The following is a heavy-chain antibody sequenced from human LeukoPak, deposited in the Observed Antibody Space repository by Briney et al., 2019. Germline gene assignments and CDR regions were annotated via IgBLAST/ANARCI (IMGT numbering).Heavy chain of an antibody. J-gene: IGHJ4*02. Sequence: ASVKVSCKASGCRFIGYHMHWVRQAPGQGLEWMGWINPNSGGTNYAQKFQGRVTMTRDTSISTAYMELSRLRSGDTAVYYCAGGVGRVVVTAPPFDYWGQETLVTVSS. D-gene: IGHD2-21*02. CDR2: INPNSGGT. CDR1: GCRFIGYH. CDR3: AGGVGRVVVTAPPFDY. V-gene: IGHV1-2*02.